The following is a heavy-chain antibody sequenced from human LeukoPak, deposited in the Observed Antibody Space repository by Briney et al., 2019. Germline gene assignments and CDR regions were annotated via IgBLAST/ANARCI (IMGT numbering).Heavy chain of an antibody. CDR2: IIPIFGTA. Sequence: ASVKVSCKASGGTFSSYAISWVRQAPGQGLEWMGGIIPIFGTANYAQKFQGRVTITADESTSTAYMELSSLRSEDTAVYYCARGRKAAAGTDDAFDIWGQGSMVTVSS. D-gene: IGHD6-13*01. V-gene: IGHV1-69*01. CDR3: ARGRKAAAGTDDAFDI. CDR1: GGTFSSYA. J-gene: IGHJ3*02.